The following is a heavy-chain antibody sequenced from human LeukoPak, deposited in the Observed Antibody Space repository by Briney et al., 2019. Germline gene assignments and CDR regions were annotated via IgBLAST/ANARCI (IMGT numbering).Heavy chain of an antibody. CDR2: IIPIFGTA. CDR3: AKGDCSTSCYRFDP. CDR1: GGTFSSYA. V-gene: IGHV1-69*05. D-gene: IGHD2-2*01. J-gene: IGHJ5*02. Sequence: PVKVSCKASGGTFSSYAISWVQQAPGQGLEWMGGIIPIFGTANYAQKFQGRVTITTDESTSTAYMELSSLRSEDTAVYYCAKGDCSTSCYRFDPWGQGTLVTVSS.